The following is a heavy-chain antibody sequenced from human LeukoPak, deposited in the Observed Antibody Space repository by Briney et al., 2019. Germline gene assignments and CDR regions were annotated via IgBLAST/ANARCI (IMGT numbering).Heavy chain of an antibody. CDR1: GFTFSSYA. CDR3: ANSPSSTCCYYFDY. CDR2: ISGSGGST. J-gene: IGHJ4*02. D-gene: IGHD6-13*01. V-gene: IGHV3-23*01. Sequence: GGSLRLSCAASGFTFSSYAMSWVRQAPGKGLEWVSAISGSGGSTYYADSVKGRFTISRDNSKNTLYLQMSSLRAEDTAVYYCANSPSSTCCYYFDYWGQGTLVTVSS.